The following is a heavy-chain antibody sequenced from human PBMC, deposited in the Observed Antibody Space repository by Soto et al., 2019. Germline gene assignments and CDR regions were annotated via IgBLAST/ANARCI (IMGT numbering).Heavy chain of an antibody. Sequence: SVKVSCKASGGTFSSYAISWVRQAPGQGLEWMGGIIPIFGTANYAQKFQGRVTITADKSTSTAYMELSSLRSEDTAVYYCARGLRYFDWFVDYWGQGTLVSVSS. CDR3: ARGLRYFDWFVDY. CDR1: GGTFSSYA. CDR2: IIPIFGTA. J-gene: IGHJ4*02. D-gene: IGHD3-9*01. V-gene: IGHV1-69*06.